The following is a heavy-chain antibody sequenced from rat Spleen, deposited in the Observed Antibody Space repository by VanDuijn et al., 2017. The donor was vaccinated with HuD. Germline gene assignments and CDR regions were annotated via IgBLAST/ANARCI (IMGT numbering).Heavy chain of an antibody. J-gene: IGHJ1*01. Sequence: EVQLVESGGGLVQPGRSMKLSCVVSGFTFSNYGMHWVRQAPTKGLEWVASISPSGGSSYYRDSVKGRFTVSRDNAKDTLYLRMNSLRSEDTATYYCSRIITYWYFDFWGPGTMVTVSS. D-gene: IGHD1-10*01. V-gene: IGHV5-19*01. CDR2: ISPSGGSS. CDR3: SRIITYWYFDF. CDR1: GFTFSNYG.